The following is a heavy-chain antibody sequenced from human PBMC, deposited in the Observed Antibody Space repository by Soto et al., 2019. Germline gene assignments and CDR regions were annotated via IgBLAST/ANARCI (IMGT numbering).Heavy chain of an antibody. CDR2: IIPIFGTA. CDR3: ARMSPYYDILTGHRAQYFQH. J-gene: IGHJ1*01. CDR1: GGTFSSYA. Sequence: SVKVSCKASGGTFSSYAISWVRQAPGQGLEWMGGIIPIFGTANYAQKFQGRVTITADESTSTAYMELSSLRSEDTAVYYCARMSPYYDILTGHRAQYFQHWGQGTLVTVSS. V-gene: IGHV1-69*13. D-gene: IGHD3-9*01.